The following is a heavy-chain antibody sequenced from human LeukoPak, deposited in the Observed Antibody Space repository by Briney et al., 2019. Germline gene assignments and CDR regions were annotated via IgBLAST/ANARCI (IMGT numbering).Heavy chain of an antibody. Sequence: PGGSLRLTCAASGFTFSSHSMNWVRQAPGKGLEWVSYISSSGSTIYYADSVKGRFSISGDNAKNSLHLQMNSLRAEDTAVYYCARGTVAGKAPYWGQGTLVTVSS. CDR2: ISSSGSTI. D-gene: IGHD6-19*01. CDR1: GFTFSSHS. CDR3: ARGTVAGKAPY. J-gene: IGHJ4*02. V-gene: IGHV3-48*01.